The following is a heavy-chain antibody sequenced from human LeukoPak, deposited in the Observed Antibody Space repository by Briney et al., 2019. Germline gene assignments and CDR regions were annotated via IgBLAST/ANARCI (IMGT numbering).Heavy chain of an antibody. J-gene: IGHJ4*02. CDR3: ARSAMAEFRFDY. D-gene: IGHD2-8*01. CDR2: ISSNGGST. CDR1: GFTFSSYA. Sequence: PGGSLRLSCAASGFTFSSYAMHWVRQAPGKGLEYVSAISSNGGSTYYANSVKGRFTISRDNSKNTLYLQMGSLRAEDMAVYYCARSAMAEFRFDYWGQGTLVTVSS. V-gene: IGHV3-64*01.